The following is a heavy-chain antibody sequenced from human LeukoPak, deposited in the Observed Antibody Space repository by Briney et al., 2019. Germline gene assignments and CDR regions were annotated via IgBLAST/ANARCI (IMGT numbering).Heavy chain of an antibody. CDR2: SNPESCGT. V-gene: IGHV1-2*02. Sequence: ASVKVSCKASGYKFTGYSMHWLRQAPGRGPDWMGWSNPESCGTNSPPELQGRVTMTRDTSISPVYMELKRLGSDDTAFYYCARLRGGYDSADYWGKGTMVTV. J-gene: IGHJ4*02. CDR1: GYKFTGYS. CDR3: ARLRGGYDSADY. D-gene: IGHD5-12*01.